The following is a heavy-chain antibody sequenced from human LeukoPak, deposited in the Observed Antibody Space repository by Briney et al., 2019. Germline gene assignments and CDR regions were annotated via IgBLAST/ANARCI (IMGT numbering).Heavy chain of an antibody. J-gene: IGHJ4*02. D-gene: IGHD2-8*01. CDR1: GFPFNMFA. Sequence: GGSLRLSCTGSGFPFNMFAMNWVRQAPGQGLEWVSGLSRGGGTTNYADSVKGRFTISRDTSKNMVFLQMNDLRPEDTAVYYCAKEQRIRHCSEGVCMEGYYFDYWGQGSLVTVSP. CDR3: AKEQRIRHCSEGVCMEGYYFDY. CDR2: LSRGGGTT. V-gene: IGHV3-23*01.